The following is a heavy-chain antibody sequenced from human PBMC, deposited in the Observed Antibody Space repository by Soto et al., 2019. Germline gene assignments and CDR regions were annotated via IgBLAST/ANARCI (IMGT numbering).Heavy chain of an antibody. V-gene: IGHV1-46*01. Sequence: ASVKVSCKASGYTFTSYYMHWVRQAPGQGLEWKGIINPSGGSTSYAQKFQGRVTMTRDTSTSTVYMELSSLRSEYTAVYYCARETPYYYDSSGYYGALAFDPWGQGTLVTVSS. J-gene: IGHJ5*02. CDR2: INPSGGST. D-gene: IGHD3-22*01. CDR1: GYTFTSYY. CDR3: ARETPYYYDSSGYYGALAFDP.